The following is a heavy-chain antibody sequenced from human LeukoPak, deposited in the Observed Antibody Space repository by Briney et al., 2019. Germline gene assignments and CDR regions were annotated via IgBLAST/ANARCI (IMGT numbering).Heavy chain of an antibody. CDR1: GYSISSGYY. Sequence: SETLSLTCTVSGYSISSGYYWGWIRQPPGKGLEWIGSIYHSGSTYYNPSLKSRVTISVDTSKNQFSLKLSSVTAADTAVYYCARVYYDFWSGHFHWFDPWGQGTLVTVSS. V-gene: IGHV4-38-2*02. J-gene: IGHJ5*02. D-gene: IGHD3-3*01. CDR2: IYHSGST. CDR3: ARVYYDFWSGHFHWFDP.